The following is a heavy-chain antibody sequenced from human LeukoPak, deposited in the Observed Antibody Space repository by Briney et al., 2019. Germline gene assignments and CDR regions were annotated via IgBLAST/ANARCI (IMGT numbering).Heavy chain of an antibody. Sequence: GSLRLSCAASGFTFSSYGMHRIRQPPGKGLEWIGTIYYSGDTYYNPSLKSRVTISVDTSKNQFSLKLRSVTAADTAVYYCARHSPYHSQYFDYWGQGTLVTVSS. CDR1: GFTFSSYG. V-gene: IGHV4-39*01. CDR3: ARHSPYHSQYFDY. J-gene: IGHJ4*02. D-gene: IGHD2-15*01. CDR2: IYYSGDT.